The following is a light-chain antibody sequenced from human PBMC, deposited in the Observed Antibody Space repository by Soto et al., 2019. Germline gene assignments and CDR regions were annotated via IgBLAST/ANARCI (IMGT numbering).Light chain of an antibody. CDR2: AAS. J-gene: IGKJ1*01. CDR1: QSISSF. CDR3: QQSYNTPRT. V-gene: IGKV1-39*01. Sequence: DIQMTQSPSSLSASVGDRVTITCRASQSISSFLNWYQQKPGKAPNLLIYAASTLQSGVPSRFSGSGSGTDFTLTINSLQPEDFATYYCQQSYNTPRTFGQGTKVDIK.